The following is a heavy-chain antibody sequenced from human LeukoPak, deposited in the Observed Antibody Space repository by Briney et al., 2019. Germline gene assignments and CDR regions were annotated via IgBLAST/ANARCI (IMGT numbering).Heavy chain of an antibody. CDR1: GFTFSSYS. D-gene: IGHD2-8*01. CDR3: AKDRCSNGVGCYYYYMDV. J-gene: IGHJ6*03. CDR2: ISSSSSYI. Sequence: GGSLRLSCAASGFTFSSYSMNWVRQAPGKGLEWVSSISSSSSYIYYADSVKGRFTISRDNAKNSLYLQMNSLRAEDTAVYYCAKDRCSNGVGCYYYYMDVWGKGTTVTISS. V-gene: IGHV3-21*01.